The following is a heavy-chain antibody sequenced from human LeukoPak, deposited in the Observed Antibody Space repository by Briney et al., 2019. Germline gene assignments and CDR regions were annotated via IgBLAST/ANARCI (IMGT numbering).Heavy chain of an antibody. V-gene: IGHV1-18*01. CDR2: ISAYNGNT. Sequence: ASVKVSCTASGYTFTSYGISWVRQAPGQGLEWMGWISAYNGNTNYAQKLQGRVTMTTDTSTSTAYMELRSLRSDDTAVYYCARDQAGSAAGTSGYYYYYGMDVWGQGTTVTVSS. D-gene: IGHD6-13*01. CDR3: ARDQAGSAAGTSGYYYYYGMDV. CDR1: GYTFTSYG. J-gene: IGHJ6*02.